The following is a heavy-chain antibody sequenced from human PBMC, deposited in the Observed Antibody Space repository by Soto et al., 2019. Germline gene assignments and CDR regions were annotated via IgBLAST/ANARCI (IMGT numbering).Heavy chain of an antibody. CDR2: IYWDDDK. CDR1: GFSLSITRVG. Sequence: QITLKESGPTLVKPTQTLTLTCTFSGFSLSITRVGVGWIRQPPGKALEWLALIYWDDDKRYSPFLKSRLTIXXXTXXNQVVLTMTNMDPMDTATYFCAHTLVAGLGYYFDYWGQGTLVTVSS. V-gene: IGHV2-5*02. J-gene: IGHJ4*02. D-gene: IGHD6-19*01. CDR3: AHTLVAGLGYYFDY.